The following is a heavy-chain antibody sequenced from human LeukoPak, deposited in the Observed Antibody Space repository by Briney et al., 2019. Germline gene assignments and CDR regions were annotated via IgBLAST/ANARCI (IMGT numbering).Heavy chain of an antibody. CDR3: ARVHSTYYDILTGYFYLDYFDY. CDR2: INHSGST. D-gene: IGHD3-9*01. CDR1: GGSFSGYY. Sequence: PSETLSLTCAVYGGSFSGYYWSWIRQPPGKGLEWIGEINHSGSTNYNPSLKSRVTISVDTSKNQFSLKLSSVTAADTAVYYCARVHSTYYDILTGYFYLDYFDYWGQGTLVTVSS. J-gene: IGHJ4*02. V-gene: IGHV4-34*01.